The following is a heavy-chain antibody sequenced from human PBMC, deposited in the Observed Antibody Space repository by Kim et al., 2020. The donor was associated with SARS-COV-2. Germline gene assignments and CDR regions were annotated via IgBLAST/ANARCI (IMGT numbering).Heavy chain of an antibody. J-gene: IGHJ4*02. D-gene: IGHD1-26*01. Sequence: TTRYAGVLKGRFTISRDESKNPLSLQMTSLRAEDTAVYYCARSREATVDYWGQGTLVTVSS. CDR3: ARSREATVDY. CDR2: TT. V-gene: IGHV3-72*01.